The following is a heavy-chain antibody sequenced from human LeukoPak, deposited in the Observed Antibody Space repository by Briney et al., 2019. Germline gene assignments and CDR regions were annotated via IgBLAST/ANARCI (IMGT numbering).Heavy chain of an antibody. D-gene: IGHD1-26*01. J-gene: IGHJ4*02. V-gene: IGHV4-61*08. CDR3: ARGGGSFLFDY. Sequence: SQTLSLTCTVSGGSISSGGYYWSWIRQPPGKGLEWIGYIYYSGSTNYNPSLKSRVTISVDTSKNQFSLKLSSVTAADTAVYYCARGGGSFLFDYWGQGTLVTVSS. CDR1: GGSISSGGYY. CDR2: IYYSGST.